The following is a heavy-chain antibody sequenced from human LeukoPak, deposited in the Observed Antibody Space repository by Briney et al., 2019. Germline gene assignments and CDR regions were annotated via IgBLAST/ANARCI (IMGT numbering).Heavy chain of an antibody. J-gene: IGHJ4*02. CDR1: GFTFSSFS. CDR2: IGNTGAAK. D-gene: IGHD3-10*01. Sequence: GGSLRLSCAASGFTFSSFSMNWVRQAPGKGLEWVAVIGNTGAAKYYADSVRGRFSISRDNSDNTVHLQMNSLSAEDTAVYYCAKEEGWGVNVFDYWGQGTLVTVSS. V-gene: IGHV3-30*18. CDR3: AKEEGWGVNVFDY.